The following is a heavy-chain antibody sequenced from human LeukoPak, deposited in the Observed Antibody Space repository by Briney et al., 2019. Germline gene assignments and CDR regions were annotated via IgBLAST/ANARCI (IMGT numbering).Heavy chain of an antibody. CDR3: ARAIVVVPARRFDP. J-gene: IGHJ5*02. CDR2: IYHSGST. V-gene: IGHV4-30-2*01. D-gene: IGHD2-2*01. Sequence: IYHSGSTYYNPSLKSRVTISVDRSKNQFSLKLSSVTAADTAVYYCARAIVVVPARRFDPWGQGTLVTVSS.